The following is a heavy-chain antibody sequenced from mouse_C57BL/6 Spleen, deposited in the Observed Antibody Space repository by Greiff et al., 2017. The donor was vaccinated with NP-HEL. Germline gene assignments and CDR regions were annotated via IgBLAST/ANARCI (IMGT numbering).Heavy chain of an antibody. D-gene: IGHD1-1*01. CDR2: NDPNSGGT. CDR3: ARTDSSLYAMDY. V-gene: IGHV1-72*01. CDR1: GYTFTSYW. Sequence: QVQLKQPGAELVKPGASVKLSCKASGYTFTSYWMHWVKQRPGRGLEWIGRNDPNSGGTKYNEKFKSKATLTVDKPSSTAYMQLSSLTSEDSAVYYCARTDSSLYAMDYWGQGTSVTVSS. J-gene: IGHJ4*01.